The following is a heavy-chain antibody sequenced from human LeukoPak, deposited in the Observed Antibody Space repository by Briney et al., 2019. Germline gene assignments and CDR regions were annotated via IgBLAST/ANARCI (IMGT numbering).Heavy chain of an antibody. CDR3: ARDRSDLYCSSTSCYYFDY. CDR2: IIPIFGTA. J-gene: IGHJ4*02. D-gene: IGHD2-2*01. CDR1: GGTFISYA. Sequence: GASVKVSCKASGGTFISYAISWVRQAPGQGLEWMGGIIPIFGTANYAQKFQGRVTITADESTSTAYMELSSLRSEDTAVYYCARDRSDLYCSSTSCYYFDYWGQGTLVTVSS. V-gene: IGHV1-69*13.